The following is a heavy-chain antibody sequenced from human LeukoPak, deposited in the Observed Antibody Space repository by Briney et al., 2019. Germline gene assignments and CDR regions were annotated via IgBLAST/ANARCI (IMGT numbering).Heavy chain of an antibody. CDR1: GGSVTTHH. D-gene: IGHD3-3*02. CDR2: VYYTESA. V-gene: IGHV4-59*02. J-gene: IGHJ4*02. Sequence: SETLSLTCTVSGGSVTTHHWSSIRQSPGKGLEWIGYVYYTESANYNPSLKSRATISVDTSRNQFSLQLSYVTAADTAVYYCARGTLAYYFESWGQGTLVTVSS. CDR3: ARGTLAYYFES.